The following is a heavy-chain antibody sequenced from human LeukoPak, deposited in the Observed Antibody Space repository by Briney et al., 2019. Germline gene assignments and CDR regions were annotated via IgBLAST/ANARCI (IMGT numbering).Heavy chain of an antibody. CDR3: ARTPPNWGADY. CDR2: IYSGGST. V-gene: IGHV3-53*01. CDR1: GVAVSNNY. Sequence: GGSLRLPCAASGVAVSNNYMSWVRQAPGKGLEWVAVIYSGGSTYYADSVKGRFTISRDNSKNTLYLQMNSLRAEDTAVYYCARTPPNWGADYWGQGTLVTVSS. J-gene: IGHJ4*02. D-gene: IGHD7-27*01.